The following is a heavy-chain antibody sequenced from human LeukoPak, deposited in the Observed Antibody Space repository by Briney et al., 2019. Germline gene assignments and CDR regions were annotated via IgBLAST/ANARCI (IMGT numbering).Heavy chain of an antibody. CDR1: GFTVGSNY. Sequence: GGSLRLSCAASGFTVGSNYMSWVRQAPGKGLEWVSVIYSGGSTYYADSAKGRFTISTDNSKNTLYLEMNSLRAEDTAVYYCARRLVREEHWGQGTLVTVSS. D-gene: IGHD3-10*01. CDR3: ARRLVREEH. V-gene: IGHV3-53*01. CDR2: IYSGGST. J-gene: IGHJ4*02.